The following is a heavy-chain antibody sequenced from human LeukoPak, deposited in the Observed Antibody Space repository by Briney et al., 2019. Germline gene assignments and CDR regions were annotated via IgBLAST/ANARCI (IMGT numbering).Heavy chain of an antibody. V-gene: IGHV4-39*07. CDR3: VRDQHDYYFFYMDV. Sequence: PSETLSLTCTVSGGSISSSSYYWVWIRQPPGKGLEWIASIYNSGSTYYNPSLTSRATISVDTSKNQLSLNLSSVTAADTAVYYWVRDQHDYYFFYMDVWGKGTTVTVSS. CDR1: GGSISSSSYY. CDR2: IYNSGST. J-gene: IGHJ6*03.